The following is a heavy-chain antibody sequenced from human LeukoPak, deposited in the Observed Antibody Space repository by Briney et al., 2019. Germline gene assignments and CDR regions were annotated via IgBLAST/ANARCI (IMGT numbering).Heavy chain of an antibody. CDR3: ARAKIPPGYSSSRGVNPAFDI. CDR1: GFTFSTYG. J-gene: IGHJ3*02. V-gene: IGHV3-30*03. D-gene: IGHD6-13*01. Sequence: GGSLRLSCAASGFTFSTYGMHWVRQAPGKGLEWVAFISYDGSNKYYADSVKGRFTISRDSSKNTLYLQMNSLRAEDTAVYYCARAKIPPGYSSSRGVNPAFDIWGQGTMVTVSS. CDR2: ISYDGSNK.